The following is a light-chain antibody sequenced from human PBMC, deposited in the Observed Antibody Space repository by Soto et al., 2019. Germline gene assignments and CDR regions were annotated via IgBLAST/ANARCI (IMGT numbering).Light chain of an antibody. CDR1: QDIRSW. Sequence: DIQMTQSPSYVSASVGDRVSITCRASQDIRSWLAWYQQRPGKAPKLLIYAATILQSGVPSRFSGSGSGTTSTLTINNLQPEDFASYFCQQANSFPLTFGGGTKVDIK. V-gene: IGKV1-12*01. CDR2: AAT. J-gene: IGKJ4*01. CDR3: QQANSFPLT.